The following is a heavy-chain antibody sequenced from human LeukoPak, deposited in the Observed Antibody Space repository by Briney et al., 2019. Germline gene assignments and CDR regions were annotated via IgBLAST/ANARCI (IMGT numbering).Heavy chain of an antibody. D-gene: IGHD5-24*01. J-gene: IGHJ3*02. CDR1: GYTFTDYF. CDR3: AREKVEDAFDI. V-gene: IGHV1-2*02. Sequence: ASVKVSCKASGYTFTDYFIHWVRQAPGQGFEWMGWINPNSGGINFAQKFQGRVTMTRDTSISTAYMELASLRSDDTAVYFCAREKVEDAFDIWGQGTMVTVSS. CDR2: INPNSGGI.